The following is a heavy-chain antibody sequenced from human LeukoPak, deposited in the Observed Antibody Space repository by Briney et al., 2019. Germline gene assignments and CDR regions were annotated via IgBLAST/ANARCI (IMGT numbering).Heavy chain of an antibody. V-gene: IGHV3-7*03. J-gene: IGHJ4*02. CDR2: INYDGGET. CDR3: ARSSGIGTTDY. Sequence: GGSLRLSCAASAFTFSDYWMSWVRQAQGKGLEGVANINYDGGETYYVDSVRGRFTISRDNAKNSLYLQMNSLRAEDTAIYYCARSSGIGTTDYWGQGTLVTVSS. CDR1: AFTFSDYW. D-gene: IGHD1-1*01.